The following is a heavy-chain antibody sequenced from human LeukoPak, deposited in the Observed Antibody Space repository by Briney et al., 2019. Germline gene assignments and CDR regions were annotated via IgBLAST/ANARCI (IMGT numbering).Heavy chain of an antibody. D-gene: IGHD4-17*01. CDR2: INHSGST. CDR1: AGSVSGYY. V-gene: IGHV4-34*01. J-gene: IGHJ4*02. CDR3: ARGFSYGDYEVLYFDY. Sequence: PSETLSLTCAVYAGSVSGYYWSWIRQPPGKGLEWSGEINHSGSTNYNPSLKSRVTISVDTSKNQFSLKLSSVTAADTAVYYCARGFSYGDYEVLYFDYWGQGTLVTVSS.